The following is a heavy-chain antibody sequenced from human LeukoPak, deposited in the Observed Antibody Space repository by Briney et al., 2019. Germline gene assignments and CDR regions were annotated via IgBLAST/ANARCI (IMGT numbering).Heavy chain of an antibody. J-gene: IGHJ4*02. CDR2: IYYSGST. D-gene: IGHD6-19*01. V-gene: IGHV4-39*01. CDR1: GGSISSSSYY. Sequence: PSETLSLTCTVSGGSISSSSYYWGWIRQPPGKGLEWIGSIYYSGSTYYNPSLKSRVTVSVDTSRNQFSLKLSSVTAADTAVYYCAAEQAVTGKGVDCWGQGTLVTVSS. CDR3: AAEQAVTGKGVDC.